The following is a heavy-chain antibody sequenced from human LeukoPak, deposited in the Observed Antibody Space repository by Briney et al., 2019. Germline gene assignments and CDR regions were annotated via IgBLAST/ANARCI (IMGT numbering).Heavy chain of an antibody. CDR1: GFTFSSHW. J-gene: IGHJ4*02. D-gene: IGHD5-18*01. CDR3: ASPMWDTAIHDY. Sequence: PGGSLRLSCAASGFTFSSHWMHWVCQAPGKGLVWVSRINSDGSITSYADSVKGRFTISRDNAKDTLYLQMNSLRAEDAAVYYCASPMWDTAIHDYWGQGTLVTVSS. CDR2: INSDGSIT. V-gene: IGHV3-74*01.